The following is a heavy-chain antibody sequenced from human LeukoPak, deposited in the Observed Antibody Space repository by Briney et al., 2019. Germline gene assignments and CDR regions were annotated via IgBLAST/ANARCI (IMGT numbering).Heavy chain of an antibody. Sequence: TASETLSLTCTVYGGSFSGYYWTWIRQPPGKGLEWIGEINHSGSTNYNPSLKSRVTISIDTSKNQFSLILSSVTAADTAVYYCARGLSDVYWGQGTLVTVSS. CDR2: INHSGST. J-gene: IGHJ4*02. CDR1: GGSFSGYY. V-gene: IGHV4-34*01. CDR3: ARGLSDVY.